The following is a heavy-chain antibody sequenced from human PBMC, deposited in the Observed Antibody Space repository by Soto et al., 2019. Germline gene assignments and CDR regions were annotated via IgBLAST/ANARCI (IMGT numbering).Heavy chain of an antibody. V-gene: IGHV3-23*01. CDR3: AKRPGALLTFDN. Sequence: GGSLRLSCAASGFIFSNYVMSWVRQAPGKGLEWVSSISDSGGTSYYADSGKGRFTISRDNSKNTLYLQMNSLRAEDTAIYYCAKRPGALLTFDNWGQGTLVTVSS. CDR1: GFIFSNYV. CDR2: ISDSGGTS. D-gene: IGHD1-26*01. J-gene: IGHJ4*02.